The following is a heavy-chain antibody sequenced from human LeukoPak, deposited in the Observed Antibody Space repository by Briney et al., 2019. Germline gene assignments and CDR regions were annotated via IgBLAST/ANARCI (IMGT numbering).Heavy chain of an antibody. Sequence: SETLSLTCTVSGDSISSYYWSWIRQPPGKGLEWIGYIYYSGSTNYNPSFESRVTISVDTSKNQFSLKLNSVTAADTAVYYCATGYYYDSSGFFDSWGQGTLVTVSS. CDR3: ATGYYYDSSGFFDS. D-gene: IGHD3-22*01. CDR1: GDSISSYY. CDR2: IYYSGST. J-gene: IGHJ4*02. V-gene: IGHV4-59*01.